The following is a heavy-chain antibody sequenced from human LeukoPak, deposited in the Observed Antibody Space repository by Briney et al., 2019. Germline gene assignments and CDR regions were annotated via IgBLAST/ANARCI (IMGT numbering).Heavy chain of an antibody. D-gene: IGHD2-8*01. CDR2: IYHSGST. CDR3: ARDRGVRNFDY. CDR1: GGSISSGSYY. V-gene: IGHV4-39*07. Sequence: PSETLSLTCTVSGGSISSGSYYWSWIRQPPGKGLEWIGSIYHSGSTYYNPSLKSRVTISVDTSKNQFSLKLSSVTAADTAVYYCARDRGVRNFDYWGQGTLVTVSS. J-gene: IGHJ4*02.